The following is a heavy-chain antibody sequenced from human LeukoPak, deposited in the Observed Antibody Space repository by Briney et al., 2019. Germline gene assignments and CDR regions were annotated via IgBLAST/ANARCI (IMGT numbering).Heavy chain of an antibody. CDR3: ARGSDCSGGSCYSYWYFDL. Sequence: GGSLRLSCAASAFTFSSYWMHWVRQAPGKGLVWVLRINSDGSSTSYADSVKGRFTISRDNAKNTLYLQMNSLRAEDAAMYYCARGSDCSGGSCYSYWYFDLWGRGTLVTVSS. D-gene: IGHD2-15*01. CDR1: AFTFSSYW. CDR2: INSDGSST. V-gene: IGHV3-74*01. J-gene: IGHJ2*01.